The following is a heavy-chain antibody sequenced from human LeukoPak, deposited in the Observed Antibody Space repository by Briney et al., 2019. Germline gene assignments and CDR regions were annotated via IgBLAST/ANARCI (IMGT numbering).Heavy chain of an antibody. V-gene: IGHV5-51*01. Sequence: GESLKISCKGSGYSFTSYWIGWVRQMPGKGLEWMGIIYPSDSDTRYSPSFQGQVTISADKSISTAYLQWSSLKASDTAMYYCARHLGQTRGIDYFDYWGQGTLVTVSS. CDR2: IYPSDSDT. D-gene: IGHD3-16*01. CDR1: GYSFTSYW. J-gene: IGHJ4*02. CDR3: ARHLGQTRGIDYFDY.